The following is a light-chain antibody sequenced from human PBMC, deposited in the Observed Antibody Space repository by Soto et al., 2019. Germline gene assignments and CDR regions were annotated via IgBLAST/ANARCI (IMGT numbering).Light chain of an antibody. CDR2: DTS. CDR1: TGTVTSGHY. J-gene: IGLJ2*01. Sequence: QAVVTQEPSLTVSPGGPVTLTCGSSTGTVTSGHYPYWFQQKPGQAPRTLIYDTSNKHSWTPARFSGSLLGGKAALTLSGAQPEDEADYYCFLTYSGARVFGGGTKLTVL. V-gene: IGLV7-46*01. CDR3: FLTYSGARV.